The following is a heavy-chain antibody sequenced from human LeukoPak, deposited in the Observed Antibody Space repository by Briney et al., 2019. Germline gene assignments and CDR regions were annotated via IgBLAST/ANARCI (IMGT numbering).Heavy chain of an antibody. D-gene: IGHD2-2*01. CDR3: ATVYQLLDDAFDI. J-gene: IGHJ3*02. V-gene: IGHV1-24*01. CDR2: FDPEDGET. Sequence: ASVPVSCKVCGYTLPELSMHWVRQAPGKGLEWMGGFDPEDGETIYAQKFQGRVTMTEDTSTDTAYMELSSLRSEDTAVYYCATVYQLLDDAFDIWGQGTMVTVSS. CDR1: GYTLPELS.